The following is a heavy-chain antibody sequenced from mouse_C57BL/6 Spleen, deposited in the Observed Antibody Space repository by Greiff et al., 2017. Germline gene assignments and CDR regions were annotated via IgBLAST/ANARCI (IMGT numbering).Heavy chain of an antibody. Sequence: QVQLKQPGAELVKPGASVKLSCKASGYTFTSYWMDWVKQRPGRGLEWIGRIDPNSGGTKYNEKFKSKATLTVDKPSSTAYMQLSSLTSEDSAVYYCARGDYVSRGYYYAMCYWGQGTSVTVSS. J-gene: IGHJ4*01. CDR3: ARGDYVSRGYYYAMCY. CDR1: GYTFTSYW. D-gene: IGHD1-1*01. CDR2: IDPNSGGT. V-gene: IGHV1-72*01.